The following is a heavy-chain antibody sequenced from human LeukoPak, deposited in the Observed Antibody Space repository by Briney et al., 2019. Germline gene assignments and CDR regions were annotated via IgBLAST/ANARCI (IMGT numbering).Heavy chain of an antibody. Sequence: PGGSLRLSCAASGVTFSSYEMNWVRQAQGKGMEWVSHISTDSSSKKYTDSVKGRFTISRDNAKNSLYLQMNSLTAEDTAVYYCTRDVWDPSYGMDVWGQGTSFTVSS. V-gene: IGHV3-48*03. CDR2: ISTDSSSK. J-gene: IGHJ6*02. CDR1: GVTFSSYE. CDR3: TRDVWDPSYGMDV. D-gene: IGHD1-26*01.